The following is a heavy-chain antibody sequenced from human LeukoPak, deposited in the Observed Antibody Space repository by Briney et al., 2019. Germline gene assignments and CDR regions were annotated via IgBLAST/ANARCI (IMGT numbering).Heavy chain of an antibody. CDR2: ISSSSSYI. D-gene: IGHD2-2*01. CDR1: GFTFSSYS. Sequence: PGGSLRLSCAASGFTFSSYSMNWVRQAPGKGLEWVSSISSSSSYIYYADSVKGRFTISRDNAKNSLYLQMNSLRAEDTAVYYCARDQDIVVVPAASPFDYWGQGTLVTVSS. V-gene: IGHV3-21*01. J-gene: IGHJ4*02. CDR3: ARDQDIVVVPAASPFDY.